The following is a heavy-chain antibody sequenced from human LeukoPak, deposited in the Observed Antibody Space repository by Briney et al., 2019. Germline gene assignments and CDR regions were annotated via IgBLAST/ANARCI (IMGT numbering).Heavy chain of an antibody. CDR2: IIPIFGTA. CDR1: GGTFSSYA. D-gene: IGHD4-17*01. J-gene: IGHJ4*02. V-gene: IGHV1-69*13. CDR3: ERAPFDFGDYYQYFDF. Sequence: SVKVSCTASGGTFSSYAISWVRQAPGQGLEWMGGIIPIFGTANYAQTFQGRVTITADESTSTAYMELSSLRSEDTAVYYCERAPFDFGDYYQYFDFWGEGTLVSVSS.